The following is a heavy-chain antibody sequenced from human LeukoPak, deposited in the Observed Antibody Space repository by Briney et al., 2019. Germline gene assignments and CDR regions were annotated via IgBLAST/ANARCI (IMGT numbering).Heavy chain of an antibody. D-gene: IGHD3-10*01. CDR3: ARSSMVRGVIRAYYGMDV. CDR2: IYHSGST. V-gene: IGHV4-30-2*01. Sequence: SQTLSLTCAVSGGSISSCGYSWSWIRQPPGKGLEWIGYIYHSGSTYYNPSLKSRVTISVDRSKNQFSLKLSSVTAADTAVYYCARSSMVRGVIRAYYGMDVWGQGTTVTVSS. CDR1: GGSISSCGYS. J-gene: IGHJ6*02.